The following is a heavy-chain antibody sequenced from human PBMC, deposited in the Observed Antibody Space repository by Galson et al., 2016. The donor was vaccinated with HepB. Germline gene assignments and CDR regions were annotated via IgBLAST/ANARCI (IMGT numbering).Heavy chain of an antibody. V-gene: IGHV3-21*01. CDR2: ISSSSSYI. Sequence: LRLSCAASGFTFSTYSMNWVRQAPGKGLEWVSFISSSSSYIYYADSVKGRFTISRDNAKNSVYLQMNSLRAEDTAVYYCARFLDNPERMSSSWYVAFSIWGQGTLVTVSS. J-gene: IGHJ4*02. CDR3: ARFLDNPERMSSSWYVAFSI. D-gene: IGHD6-13*01. CDR1: GFTFSTYS.